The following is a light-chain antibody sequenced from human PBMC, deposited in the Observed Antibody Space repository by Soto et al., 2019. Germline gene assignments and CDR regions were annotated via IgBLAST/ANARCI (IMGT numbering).Light chain of an antibody. Sequence: DIQMTQSPSTLSASVGDRVTITCRASQSINNWLAWYQQKPGKAPKLLIYKTSSLESGVPSRFSGSGSGTEFTLTISSLQPYDFATYFCQQYSAYPITLGQGTKLEIK. CDR1: QSINNW. CDR2: KTS. V-gene: IGKV1-5*03. CDR3: QQYSAYPIT. J-gene: IGKJ2*01.